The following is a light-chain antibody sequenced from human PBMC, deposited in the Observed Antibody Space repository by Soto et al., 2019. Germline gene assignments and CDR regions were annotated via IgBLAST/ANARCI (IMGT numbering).Light chain of an antibody. J-gene: IGLJ1*01. Sequence: QSALTQPASVSGSPGQSITISCTGTSSDVGGYNCVSWYQHHPGKAPKLMIYDVSNRPSGVSNRFSGSKSGNTASLTISGLQAKDEADYYCSSYTSSGTYVFGTGTKLTVL. CDR2: DVS. V-gene: IGLV2-14*03. CDR3: SSYTSSGTYV. CDR1: SSDVGGYNC.